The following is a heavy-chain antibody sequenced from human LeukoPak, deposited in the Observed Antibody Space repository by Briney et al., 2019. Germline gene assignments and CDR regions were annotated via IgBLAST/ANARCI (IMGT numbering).Heavy chain of an antibody. V-gene: IGHV3-23*01. CDR1: GFTFSSSA. D-gene: IGHD2-15*01. Sequence: GGSLRLSCAASGFTFSSSAMSWVRQAPRKGLEWVSAISNNGGYTYYADSVQGRFTISRDNSKSTLCLQMNSLRAEDTAVYYCAKQLGYCSDGSCYFPYWGQRTLVTVSS. CDR2: ISNNGGYT. CDR3: AKQLGYCSDGSCYFPY. J-gene: IGHJ4*02.